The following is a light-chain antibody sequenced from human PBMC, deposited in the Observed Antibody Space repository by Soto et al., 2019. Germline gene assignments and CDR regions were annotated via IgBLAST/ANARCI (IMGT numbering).Light chain of an antibody. V-gene: IGLV7-46*01. Sequence: QAVVTQEPSLTVSPGGTVTLTCDSSTGAVTSGHYPYWFQQKPGQAPRTLIYDTSDKHSWTPARFSGSLLGGKAALTLSGAQPEDEAEYYCLLSYSGARAGVVFGGGTKLTVL. CDR3: LLSYSGARAGVV. CDR2: DTS. CDR1: TGAVTSGHY. J-gene: IGLJ2*01.